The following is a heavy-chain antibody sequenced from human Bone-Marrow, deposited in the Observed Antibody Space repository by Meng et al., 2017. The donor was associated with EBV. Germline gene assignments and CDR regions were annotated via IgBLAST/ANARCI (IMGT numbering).Heavy chain of an antibody. Sequence: VQPQESGPGLGKPSETLSLTCTVSGGSISSYHWSWIRQPPGKGLEWIGHIYYSGSTNYNPSLKSRVTISVDTSKNQFSLKLSSVTAADTAVYYCARDMNGYSYGYYLDYWGQGTLVTVSS. D-gene: IGHD5-18*01. J-gene: IGHJ4*02. V-gene: IGHV4-59*01. CDR2: IYYSGST. CDR3: ARDMNGYSYGYYLDY. CDR1: GGSISSYH.